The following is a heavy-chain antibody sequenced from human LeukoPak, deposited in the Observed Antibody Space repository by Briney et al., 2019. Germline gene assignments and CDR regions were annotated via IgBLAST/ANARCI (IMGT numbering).Heavy chain of an antibody. CDR2: IYYNGDT. V-gene: IGHV4-59*08. D-gene: IGHD2/OR15-2a*01. CDR1: GASIRSYY. J-gene: IGHJ2*01. CDR3: ARGSTSHHWHIGL. Sequence: SETLSLTCTVSGASIRSYYWSWIRQPPGKGLEWIGYIYYNGDTHYSPSLKSRVTISVDTSKDQFSLKLTSVTAADTAVHYCARGSTSHHWHIGLWGRGTLVTVSS.